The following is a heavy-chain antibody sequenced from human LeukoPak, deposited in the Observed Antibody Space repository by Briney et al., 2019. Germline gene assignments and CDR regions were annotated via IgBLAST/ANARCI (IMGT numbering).Heavy chain of an antibody. D-gene: IGHD6-13*01. V-gene: IGHV3-23*01. CDR3: AKDRSEGIAAAGYFDL. J-gene: IGHJ2*01. Sequence: GGSLRLSCAASGFTFSSYAMSWVRQAPGKGLEWVSAISGSGGSTYYADSVKGRFTISRDNSKNTLYLQMNSLRAGDTAVYYCAKDRSEGIAAAGYFDLWGRGTLVTVSS. CDR2: ISGSGGST. CDR1: GFTFSSYA.